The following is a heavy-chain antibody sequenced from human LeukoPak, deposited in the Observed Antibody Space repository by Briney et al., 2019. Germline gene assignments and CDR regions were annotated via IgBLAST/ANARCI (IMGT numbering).Heavy chain of an antibody. CDR1: GFTFSSYS. V-gene: IGHV3-21*01. Sequence: PGGSLRLSCAASGFTFSSYSMNWVRQAPGKGLEWVSSISSSSSYIYYADSVKGRFTISRDNAKNSLYLQMNSLRAEDTAVYYCAREAPDYYDSSGYSWFDPWGQGTLVTVSS. CDR3: AREAPDYYDSSGYSWFDP. CDR2: ISSSSSYI. J-gene: IGHJ5*02. D-gene: IGHD3-22*01.